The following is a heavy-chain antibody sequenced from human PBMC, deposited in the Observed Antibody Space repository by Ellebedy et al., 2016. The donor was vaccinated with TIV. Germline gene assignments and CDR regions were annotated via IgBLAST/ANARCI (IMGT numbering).Heavy chain of an antibody. J-gene: IGHJ4*02. D-gene: IGHD1-26*01. CDR1: GFTFSSDW. CDR2: IKGDGSST. Sequence: PGGSLRLSCAASGFTFSSDWMHWFRQAPGKGLVWVSRIKGDGSSTNYADSLKGRFIISRDNAKNSLYLQMNSLRAEDTAVYYCSRLGPYSGSYYSPVDYWGQGTLVTVSS. V-gene: IGHV3-74*01. CDR3: SRLGPYSGSYYSPVDY.